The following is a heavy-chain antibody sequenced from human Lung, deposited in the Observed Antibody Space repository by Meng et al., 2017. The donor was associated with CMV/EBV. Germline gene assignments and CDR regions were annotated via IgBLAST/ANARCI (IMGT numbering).Heavy chain of an antibody. J-gene: IGHJ4*02. CDR1: GFTFNNYA. V-gene: IGHV3-23*01. Sequence: SGFTFNNYAMAWVRQAPGKGLEWVSTISGLVGSTYYADSVKGRFTLSRDNSKNSLDLQMNSLRVEDTAVYYCAKDGAFGGPRGYFDNWGQGILVTVSS. CDR2: ISGLVGST. CDR3: AKDGAFGGPRGYFDN. D-gene: IGHD3-16*01.